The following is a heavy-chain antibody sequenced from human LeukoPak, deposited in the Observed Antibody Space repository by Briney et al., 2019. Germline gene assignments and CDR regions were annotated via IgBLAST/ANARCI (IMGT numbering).Heavy chain of an antibody. V-gene: IGHV3-21*01. D-gene: IGHD4-17*01. J-gene: IGHJ4*02. CDR3: ARDYGDYEYYFDY. CDR1: GFTFSSYS. CDR2: ISSSSSYT. Sequence: GGSLRLSCAASGFTFSSYSMNWVRQAPGKGLEWVSSISSSSSYTYYADSVKGRFTISRDNAKNSLYLQMNSLRAEDTAVYYCARDYGDYEYYFDYWGQGTLVTVSS.